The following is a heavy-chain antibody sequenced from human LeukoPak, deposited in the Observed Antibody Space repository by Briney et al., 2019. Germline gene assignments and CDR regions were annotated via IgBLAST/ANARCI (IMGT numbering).Heavy chain of an antibody. CDR3: ARRYYDLFTGPYYFDY. CDR2: IYHSGNT. Sequence: PSETLSLTCTVSAYSISSAYYWDWIRQPPGKGLEWIGSIYHSGNTYYNPSLKSRVVMSVDTSKNQFSLDLSSVTAADTAVYYCARRYYDLFTGPYYFDYWGQGTLVTVSS. CDR1: AYSISSAYY. V-gene: IGHV4-38-2*02. J-gene: IGHJ4*02. D-gene: IGHD3-9*01.